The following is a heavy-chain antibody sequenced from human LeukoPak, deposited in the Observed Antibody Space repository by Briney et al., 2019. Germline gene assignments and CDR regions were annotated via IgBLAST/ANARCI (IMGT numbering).Heavy chain of an antibody. CDR2: VYYTGAS. Sequence: SETLSLTCTVSRGSISPYYWGWIRQPPGKGLEWIGSVYYTGASYYNPSLKSRVTISIDTSKKHFSLKLTSVTAADTAVYYCARGAPPQNWGQGTLVTVSS. V-gene: IGHV4-39*07. CDR3: ARGAPPQN. J-gene: IGHJ4*02. CDR1: RGSISPYY.